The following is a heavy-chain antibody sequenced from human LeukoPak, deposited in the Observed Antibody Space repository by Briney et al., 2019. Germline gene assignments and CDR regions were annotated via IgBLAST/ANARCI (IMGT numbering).Heavy chain of an antibody. V-gene: IGHV4-31*11. J-gene: IGHJ4*02. D-gene: IGHD1-1*01. CDR1: GGSISSGGYS. CDR2: IYYSGST. CDR3: ARDVGVQGLDY. Sequence: PSETLSLTCAVSGGSISSGGYSLSWIRQPPGTGLEWIGYIYYSGSTYYNPSLKSRVTISVDTSKNQFSLKLSSVTAADTAVYYCARDVGVQGLDYWGQGTLVTVSS.